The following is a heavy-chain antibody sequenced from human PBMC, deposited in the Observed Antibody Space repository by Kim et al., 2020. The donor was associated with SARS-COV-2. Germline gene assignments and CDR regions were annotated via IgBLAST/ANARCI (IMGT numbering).Heavy chain of an antibody. CDR1: GGSISSYY. V-gene: IGHV4-59*08. CDR3: ARHGVTGTWRDAFDI. J-gene: IGHJ3*02. CDR2: IYYSGST. Sequence: SETLSLTCTVSGGSISSYYWSWIRQPPGKGLEWIGYIYYSGSTNYNPSLKSRVTISVDTSKNQFSLKLSSVTAADTAVYYCARHGVTGTWRDAFDIWGQGTMVTVSS. D-gene: IGHD1-7*01.